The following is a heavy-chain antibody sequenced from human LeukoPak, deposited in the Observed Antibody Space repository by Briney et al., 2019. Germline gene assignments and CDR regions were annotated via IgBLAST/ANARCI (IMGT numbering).Heavy chain of an antibody. V-gene: IGHV6-1*01. CDR1: GDSVSNNSAA. D-gene: IGHD6-13*01. CDR2: TYYRSKWYN. J-gene: IGHJ4*02. CDR3: ARASVTAAGITTFDY. Sequence: SQTLSLTCAISGDSVSNNSAAWNWIRQSPSRGLEWLGRTYYRSKWYNDYAVSVKSRITIDPDTSKNQFSLQLNSVTPEDTAVYYCARASVTAAGITTFDYRGQGTLVTVSS.